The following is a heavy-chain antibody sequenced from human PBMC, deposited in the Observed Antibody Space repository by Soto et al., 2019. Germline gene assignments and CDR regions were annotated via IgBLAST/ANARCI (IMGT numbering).Heavy chain of an antibody. Sequence: EVQLVESGGGLVQPGWSLRLSCAASGFTFDDYAMHWVRQPPGKGLEWVSVISWNSGTIDYADSVKGRFTISRDNAKNSLYLQMNSLRPEDTALYYCARGSTIAVRPTDYWGQGTLVTVSS. V-gene: IGHV3-9*01. J-gene: IGHJ4*02. D-gene: IGHD6-6*01. CDR1: GFTFDDYA. CDR3: ARGSTIAVRPTDY. CDR2: ISWNSGTI.